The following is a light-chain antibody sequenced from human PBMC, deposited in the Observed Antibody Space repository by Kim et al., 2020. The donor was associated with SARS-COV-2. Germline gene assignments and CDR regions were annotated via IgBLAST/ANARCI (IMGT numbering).Light chain of an antibody. CDR1: QSASITY. J-gene: IGKJ4*01. CDR3: QQYGSSPLT. V-gene: IGKV3-20*01. CDR2: ATS. Sequence: PGESANLSCRASQSASITYLAWYQQKHGQDPRLLIYATSRRATGIPERFSGSGYGTDFTLTITRLQPEDFVVYYCQQYGSSPLTLGGGTKVDIK.